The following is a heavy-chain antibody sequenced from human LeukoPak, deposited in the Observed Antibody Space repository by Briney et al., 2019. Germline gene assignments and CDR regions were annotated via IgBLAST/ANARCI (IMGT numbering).Heavy chain of an antibody. CDR1: GGTFSSYA. Sequence: GASVKVSCKASGGTFSSYAISWVRQAPGQGLEWMGGIIPIFGTANYAQKFQGRVTITADESTSTAYMELSSLRSEDTAVYYCARDRVPVVRTYYYYGMDDWGQGTTVTVSS. J-gene: IGHJ6*02. D-gene: IGHD4-23*01. V-gene: IGHV1-69*13. CDR2: IIPIFGTA. CDR3: ARDRVPVVRTYYYYGMDD.